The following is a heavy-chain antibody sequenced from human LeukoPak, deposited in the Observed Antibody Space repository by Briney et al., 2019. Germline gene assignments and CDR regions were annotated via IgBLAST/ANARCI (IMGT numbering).Heavy chain of an antibody. CDR2: ISSTSIYK. Sequence: GGSLRLSCAASGFTFSSYSMNWVRQAPGKGLEWVSSISSTSIYKYYADSVKGRFTISRDNAKDSLFLQMNSLRAEDTAIYYCARDPRIYCTNGICRDDYFDNWGQGTLVTVSS. V-gene: IGHV3-21*01. CDR1: GFTFSSYS. J-gene: IGHJ4*02. CDR3: ARDPRIYCTNGICRDDYFDN. D-gene: IGHD2-8*01.